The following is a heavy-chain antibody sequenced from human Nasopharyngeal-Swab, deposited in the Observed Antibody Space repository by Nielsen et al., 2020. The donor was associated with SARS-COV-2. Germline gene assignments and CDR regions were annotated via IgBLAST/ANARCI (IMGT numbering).Heavy chain of an antibody. Sequence: GESLKISCAASGFTFSSYAMSWVRQAPGKGLEWVSAISGSGGSTYYADSVKGRFTISRDNSKNTLYLQMNSLRAEDTAVYYCARAGSSWYGINYYYYMDVWGKGTTVTVSS. CDR2: ISGSGGST. J-gene: IGHJ6*03. D-gene: IGHD6-13*01. CDR3: ARAGSSWYGINYYYYMDV. V-gene: IGHV3-23*01. CDR1: GFTFSSYA.